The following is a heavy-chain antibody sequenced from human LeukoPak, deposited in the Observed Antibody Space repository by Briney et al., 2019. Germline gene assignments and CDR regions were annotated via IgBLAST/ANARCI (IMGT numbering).Heavy chain of an antibody. D-gene: IGHD4-17*01. CDR1: GFTFSDYW. CDR2: INSDGSST. CDR3: AREEITVTDAFDM. J-gene: IGHJ3*02. V-gene: IGHV3-74*01. Sequence: GGSLRLSCAASGFTFSDYWMNWVRQAPGKGLVWVSRINSDGSSTSYADSVKGRFTISRDNAKNTLYLQMNSLRAEDTAVYYCAREEITVTDAFDMWGHGTRVTVSS.